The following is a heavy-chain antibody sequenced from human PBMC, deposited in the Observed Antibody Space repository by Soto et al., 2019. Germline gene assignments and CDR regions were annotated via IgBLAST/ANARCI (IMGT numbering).Heavy chain of an antibody. Sequence: GESLKISCTASGYNFATYWIGWGRQMPGKGLEWMGIIYPGDFDTQYSPSFQGQVTISADKSINTAYLQWSSLKASDTAMYYWVRRIALKDLSWFRPNAPCLGRWGRGSLVTVSS. D-gene: IGHD6-13*01. CDR1: GYNFATYW. J-gene: IGHJ4*02. CDR3: VRRIALKDLSWFRPNAPCLGR. V-gene: IGHV5-51*01. CDR2: IYPGDFDT.